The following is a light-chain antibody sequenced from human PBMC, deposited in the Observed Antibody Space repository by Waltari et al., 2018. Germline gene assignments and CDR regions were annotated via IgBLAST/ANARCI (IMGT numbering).Light chain of an antibody. J-gene: IGLJ3*02. CDR2: RNN. CDR1: SSNIGSNY. CDR3: AVWDDSLSGRV. V-gene: IGLV1-47*01. Sequence: QSVLTQPPSASGTPGQSVTIPCSGTSSNIGSNYVYWYHQLPGTAPKRLIYRNNRRPSGVPDRFSGSKSGTSASLAISGLRSEDEADYYCAVWDDSLSGRVFGGGTKLTVL.